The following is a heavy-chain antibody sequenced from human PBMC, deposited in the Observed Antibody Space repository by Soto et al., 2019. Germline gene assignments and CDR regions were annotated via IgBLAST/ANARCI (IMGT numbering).Heavy chain of an antibody. V-gene: IGHV3-7*01. J-gene: IGHJ4*02. D-gene: IGHD3-10*01. CDR2: IKQDGSET. CDR1: GFTFTNFR. CDR3: ARSYGTGCLSGY. Sequence: EVHLVESGGGLVRPGASLRLSCAASGFTFTNFRMSWLRQAPGKGLEWVANIKQDGSETRDVDSGKGRFTISRDNAKNSLLRQMNGVGAEDSAIYYCARSYGTGCLSGYWGQGTLVTVST.